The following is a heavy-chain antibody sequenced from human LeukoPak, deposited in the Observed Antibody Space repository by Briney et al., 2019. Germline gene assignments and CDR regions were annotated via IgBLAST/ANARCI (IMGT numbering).Heavy chain of an antibody. CDR2: INPSGGST. V-gene: IGHV1-46*01. Sequence: ASVKVSCKASGYTFTSYYMHWVRQAPGQGLEWMGIINPSGGSTSYAQKLQGRVTMTTDTSTSTAYMELRSLRSDDTAVYYCASGNLGDYFAADYGMDVWGQGTTVTVSS. CDR1: GYTFTSYY. CDR3: ASGNLGDYFAADYGMDV. J-gene: IGHJ6*02. D-gene: IGHD4-17*01.